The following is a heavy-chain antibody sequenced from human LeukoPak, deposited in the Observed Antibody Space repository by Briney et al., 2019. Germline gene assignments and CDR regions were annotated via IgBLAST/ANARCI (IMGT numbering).Heavy chain of an antibody. V-gene: IGHV4-59*01. Sequence: SETLSLTCTVSGGSISHYYWSWIRQPPGKGLEWIAYIYYSGNSYYNPSLKSRVTISVDTSKNQFSLNLNSVTAADTAVYYCARGDGDPRYAAFDIWGQGTMVTVSS. J-gene: IGHJ3*02. CDR3: ARGDGDPRYAAFDI. CDR2: IYYSGNS. CDR1: GGSISHYY. D-gene: IGHD4-17*01.